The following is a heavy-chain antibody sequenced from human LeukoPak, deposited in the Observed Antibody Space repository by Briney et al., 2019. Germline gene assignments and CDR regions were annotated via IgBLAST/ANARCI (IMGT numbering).Heavy chain of an antibody. CDR1: GGSISSSSYY. J-gene: IGHJ6*02. CDR2: LYYSGTT. CDR3: ARLPPYYGSGIYYYYGMDV. V-gene: IGHV4-39*01. D-gene: IGHD3-10*01. Sequence: SETLSLTCTVSGGSISSSSYYWAWIRQPPGKGLEWIGSLYYSGTTYYNASLKNRVTISVDTSKNQFSLNLSSMTAADTAVYYCARLPPYYGSGIYYYYGMDVWGQGTTVTVSS.